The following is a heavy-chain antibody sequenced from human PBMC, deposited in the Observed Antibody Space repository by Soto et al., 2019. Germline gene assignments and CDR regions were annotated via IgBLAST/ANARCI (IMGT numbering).Heavy chain of an antibody. J-gene: IGHJ6*02. CDR2: IYYSGST. Sequence: PSETLSLTCTVSGGSISSSSYYWGWIRQPPGKGLEWIGSIYYSGSTYYNPSLKSRVTISVDTSKNQFSLKLSSVTAADTAVYYCPRPGWTTVTRYYGMDVWGQGTTVTVSS. CDR1: GGSISSSSYY. D-gene: IGHD4-17*01. V-gene: IGHV4-39*01. CDR3: PRPGWTTVTRYYGMDV.